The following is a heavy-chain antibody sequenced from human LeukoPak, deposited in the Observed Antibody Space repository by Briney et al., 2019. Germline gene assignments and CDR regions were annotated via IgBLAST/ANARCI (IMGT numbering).Heavy chain of an antibody. D-gene: IGHD3-10*01. J-gene: IGHJ5*02. CDR2: ISYDGSNK. CDR1: GFTFSSYG. CDR3: AKSLGVRGVMYNWFDP. V-gene: IGHV3-30*18. Sequence: GGSLRLSCAASGFTFSSYGMHWVRQAPGKGLEWVAVISYDGSNKYYADSVKGRFTISRDNSKNTLYLQMNSLRAEDTAVYYCAKSLGVRGVMYNWFDPWGQGTLVTVSS.